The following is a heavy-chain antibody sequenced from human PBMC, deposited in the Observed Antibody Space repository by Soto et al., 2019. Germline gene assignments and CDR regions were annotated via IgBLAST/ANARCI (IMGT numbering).Heavy chain of an antibody. CDR1: RYTLTIYV. D-gene: IGHD2-15*01. CDR3: ARGGRGPRYCSGGSCYGVGMDV. CDR2: INAGNGNT. J-gene: IGHJ6*02. Sequence: GASAEIASTSSRYTLTIYVVALVRKKPGQRLEWMGWINAGNGNTKYSQKFQGRVTITRDTSASTAYMELSSLRSEDTAVYYCARGGRGPRYCSGGSCYGVGMDVWGQGTTVTVSS. V-gene: IGHV1-3*01.